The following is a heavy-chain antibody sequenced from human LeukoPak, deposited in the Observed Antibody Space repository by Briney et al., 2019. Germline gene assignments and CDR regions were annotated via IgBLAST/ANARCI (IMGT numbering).Heavy chain of an antibody. Sequence: GASVKVSCKASGYTFTSYGTSWVRQAPGQGLEWMGWISGYNGNTNSAQKLQGRVSMTTDTSTSTAYMELRSLRSDDTAVYYCARDRSPDFWSGDYRDAFDIWGQGTMVTVSS. D-gene: IGHD3-3*01. CDR2: ISGYNGNT. CDR3: ARDRSPDFWSGDYRDAFDI. CDR1: GYTFTSYG. V-gene: IGHV1-18*01. J-gene: IGHJ3*02.